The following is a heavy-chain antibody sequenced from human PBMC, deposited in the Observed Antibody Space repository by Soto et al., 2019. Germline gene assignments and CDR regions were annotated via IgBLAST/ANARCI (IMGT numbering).Heavy chain of an antibody. Sequence: KSSETLSLTCTVSGGSISSSSYYWGWIRQPPGKGLEWIGSIYYSGSTYYNPSLKSRVTISVDTSKNQFSLKLSSVTAADTAVYYCARRMNGLRYFDWLSDANWFDPWGQGTLVTVSS. CDR3: ARRMNGLRYFDWLSDANWFDP. J-gene: IGHJ5*02. CDR1: GGSISSSSYY. CDR2: IYYSGST. D-gene: IGHD3-9*01. V-gene: IGHV4-39*01.